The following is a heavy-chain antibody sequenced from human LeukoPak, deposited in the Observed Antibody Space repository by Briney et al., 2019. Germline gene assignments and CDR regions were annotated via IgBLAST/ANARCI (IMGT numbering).Heavy chain of an antibody. D-gene: IGHD5-12*01. CDR3: ARDRGESGWTGYYYYYMDV. V-gene: IGHV4-34*01. J-gene: IGHJ6*03. CDR2: INHSEST. Sequence: SDPLSLICAVYGGSFSGYYWIWIRQPPGKGLEWIGEINHSESTNYNPDLESRVTISVDTTTNQFSLKLSSVTAADTAVYYCARDRGESGWTGYYYYYMDVWGKGTTVTVSS. CDR1: GGSFSGYY.